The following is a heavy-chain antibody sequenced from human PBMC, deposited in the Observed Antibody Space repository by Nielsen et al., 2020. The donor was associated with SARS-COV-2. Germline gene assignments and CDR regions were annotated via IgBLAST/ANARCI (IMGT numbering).Heavy chain of an antibody. CDR1: GFTFSSYG. D-gene: IGHD2-21*02. J-gene: IGHJ4*02. Sequence: GESPKISCAASGFTFSSYGMHWVRQAPGKGLEWVAVISYDGSNKYYADSVKGRFTISRDNSKNTLYLQMNSLRAEDTAVYYCAKDRTYCGGDCYSGFDYWGQGTLVTVSS. CDR2: ISYDGSNK. CDR3: AKDRTYCGGDCYSGFDY. V-gene: IGHV3-30*18.